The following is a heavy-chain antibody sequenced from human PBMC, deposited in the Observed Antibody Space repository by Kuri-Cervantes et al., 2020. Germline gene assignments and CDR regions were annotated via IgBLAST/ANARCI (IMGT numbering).Heavy chain of an antibody. V-gene: IGHV3-74*01. Sequence: GGSLRPSCAVSGLTLISYVMHWVCQAPGKGLVWVSRINSYGSSTNYADSVKGRFTISSDNAKNTLYLQMNSLRAEYTAVYYCARDHRGGADYWGQGTLVTVSS. CDR2: INSYGSST. J-gene: IGHJ4*02. CDR3: ARDHRGGADY. CDR1: GLTLISYV. D-gene: IGHD3-10*01.